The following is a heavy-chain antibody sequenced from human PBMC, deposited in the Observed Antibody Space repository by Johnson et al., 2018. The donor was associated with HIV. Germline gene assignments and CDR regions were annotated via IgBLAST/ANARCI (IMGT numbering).Heavy chain of an antibody. V-gene: IGHV3-30-3*01. CDR2: ISYDGRNK. CDR3: AKEGMGWLHHDAFDI. CDR1: GFTFSSYA. D-gene: IGHD5-24*01. J-gene: IGHJ3*02. Sequence: QVQLVESGGGVVQPGRSLRLSCSASGFTFSSYAMPWVRQAPGKGLEWVAVISYDGRNKYYAESVQGRFTISRDNSKNSLYLQMNSLRAEDTAVYYCAKEGMGWLHHDAFDIWGQGTMVTVSS.